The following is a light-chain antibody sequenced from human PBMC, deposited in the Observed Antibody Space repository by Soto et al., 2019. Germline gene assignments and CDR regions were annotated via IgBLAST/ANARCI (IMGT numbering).Light chain of an antibody. Sequence: IRMTQTPSSLSASVGDRVTITCRASQSINTYLNWYQHKPGKAPKLLIYTASSLQSGVPSRFSGSGSGTEFTLTISSLQPEDFATYYCQQSYTTPTFGEGTRLEIK. CDR1: QSINTY. CDR2: TAS. CDR3: QQSYTTPT. V-gene: IGKV1-39*01. J-gene: IGKJ5*01.